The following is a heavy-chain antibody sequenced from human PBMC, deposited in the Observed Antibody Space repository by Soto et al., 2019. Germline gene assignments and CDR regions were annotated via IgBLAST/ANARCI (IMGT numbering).Heavy chain of an antibody. J-gene: IGHJ1*01. Sequence: QVQLQESGPGLVKPSQTLSLTCTVSGGSISSGGYYWSWIRQHPGKGLEWIGYIYYSGSTYYNPSLKRRVTISVDTSKNQCSLKLSSVTAADTAVYYCARGTGGYDSSGYYYIEYFQHWGQGTLVTVSS. V-gene: IGHV4-31*03. CDR2: IYYSGST. CDR1: GGSISSGGYY. D-gene: IGHD3-22*01. CDR3: ARGTGGYDSSGYYYIEYFQH.